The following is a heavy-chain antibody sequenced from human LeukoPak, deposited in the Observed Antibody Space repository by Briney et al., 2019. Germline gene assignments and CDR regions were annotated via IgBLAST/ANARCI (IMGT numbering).Heavy chain of an antibody. D-gene: IGHD1-26*01. CDR3: PRSPLVYSGAYYFDC. Sequence: EALSLTCTVSRGSFSGSIRSYYWSWLRQPPGRGLEWIGYISASGTTNDNTSPRSRVTVSVDTSLNMFILTPSSTSAAYRAMYCCPRSPLVYSGAYYFDCWGQATLV. J-gene: IGHJ4*02. CDR2: ISASGTT. V-gene: IGHV4-4*09. CDR1: RGSFSGSIRSYY.